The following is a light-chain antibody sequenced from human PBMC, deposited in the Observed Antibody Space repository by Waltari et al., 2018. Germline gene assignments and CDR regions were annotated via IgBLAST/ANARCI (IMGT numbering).Light chain of an antibody. CDR3: QQRSNWPRT. CDR1: QNIGSY. J-gene: IGKJ2*01. CDR2: YAS. V-gene: IGKV3-11*01. Sequence: DIVLTQSPATLSLSPGERATLSCRASQNIGSYLAWYQQKPGQPPRVLIYYASTRATGIPARFSGSGSGADFALTISSLEPDDFAVYYCQQRSNWPRTFGQGTKLEIK.